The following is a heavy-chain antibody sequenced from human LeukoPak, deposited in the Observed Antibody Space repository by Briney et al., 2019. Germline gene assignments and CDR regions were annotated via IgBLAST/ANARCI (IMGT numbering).Heavy chain of an antibody. CDR2: ISWDGGST. Sequence: RGSLRLSCAASGFTFDDYAMHWVRQAPGKGLEWVSLISWDGGSTYYADSVKGRFTISRDNSKNSLYLQMNSLRAEDTALYYCASGYSSGHDAFDIWGQGTMVTVSS. J-gene: IGHJ3*02. CDR3: ASGYSSGHDAFDI. D-gene: IGHD6-19*01. CDR1: GFTFDDYA. V-gene: IGHV3-43D*03.